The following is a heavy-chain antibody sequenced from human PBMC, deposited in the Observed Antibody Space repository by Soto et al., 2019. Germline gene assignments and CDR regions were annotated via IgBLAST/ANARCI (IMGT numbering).Heavy chain of an antibody. CDR3: ARHGSN. CDR2: IYYSGIT. V-gene: IGHV4-39*01. Sequence: LETLSLTCTVSGVSISNSSYYWGWIRRPPGKGLEWIGTIYYSGITYYNPSLKSRVTISVDTSKNQFSLKLTSVTAADTAVYYCARHGSNWGQGTLLPVSS. CDR1: GVSISNSSYY. J-gene: IGHJ4*02.